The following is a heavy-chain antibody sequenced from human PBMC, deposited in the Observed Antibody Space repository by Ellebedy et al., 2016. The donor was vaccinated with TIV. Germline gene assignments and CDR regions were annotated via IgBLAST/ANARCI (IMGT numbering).Heavy chain of an antibody. CDR1: GGSVSSTRYY. CDR3: ARTDPWQPIDD. V-gene: IGHV4-39*01. J-gene: IGHJ4*02. D-gene: IGHD2-21*02. CDR2: VYYSGSP. Sequence: MPSETLSLTCSVSGGSVSSTRYYWAWIRQPPGKGLEYIGRVYYSGSPYYNPSFKSRVTLSADPSKNQFSLNLRNVTAADTAVYYCARTDPWQPIDDWGQGILVSVSS.